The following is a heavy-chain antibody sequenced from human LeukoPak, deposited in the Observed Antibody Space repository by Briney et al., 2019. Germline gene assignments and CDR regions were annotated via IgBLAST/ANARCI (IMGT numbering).Heavy chain of an antibody. CDR2: IIPIFGTA. V-gene: IGHV1-69*13. Sequence: SVKVSCKASGGTFSSYAISWVRQAPGQGLEWMGGIIPIFGTANYAQKFQGRVTITADESTSTAYMELSSLRSEDTAVYYCAIYARGSYGSFDYWGQGTLVTVSS. CDR1: GGTFSSYA. D-gene: IGHD1-26*01. J-gene: IGHJ4*02. CDR3: AIYARGSYGSFDY.